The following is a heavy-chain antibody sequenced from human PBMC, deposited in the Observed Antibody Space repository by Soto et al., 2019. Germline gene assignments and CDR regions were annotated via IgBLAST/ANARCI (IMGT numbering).Heavy chain of an antibody. CDR1: GFTFSSYW. D-gene: IGHD5-12*01. Sequence: GGSLRLSCAASGFTFSSYWMHWVRQAPGKGLVWVSRINSDGSSTSYADSVKGRFTISRDNAKNTLYLQMNSLRAEDTAVYYCARSPIVATIRYYYYMDVWGKGTTVTVSS. V-gene: IGHV3-74*01. CDR3: ARSPIVATIRYYYYMDV. CDR2: INSDGSST. J-gene: IGHJ6*03.